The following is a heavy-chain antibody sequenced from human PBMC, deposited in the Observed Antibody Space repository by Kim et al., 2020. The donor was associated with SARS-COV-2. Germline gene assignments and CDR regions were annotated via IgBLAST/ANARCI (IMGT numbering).Heavy chain of an antibody. CDR1: GGSISSGGYY. D-gene: IGHD3-9*01. CDR3: ESEAYFDWDYYVMDV. V-gene: IGHV4-31*03. J-gene: IGHJ6*01. Sequence: SETLSLTCTVSGGSISSGGYYWSWIRQHPGKGLEWIGYIYYSGSTYYNPSLKSRVTISVDTSKNQFSLKLSSVTAAATTVYYFESEAYFDWDYYVMDVWG. CDR2: IYYSGST.